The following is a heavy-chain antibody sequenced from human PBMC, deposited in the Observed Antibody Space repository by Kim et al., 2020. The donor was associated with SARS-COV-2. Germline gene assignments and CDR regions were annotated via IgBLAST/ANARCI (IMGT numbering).Heavy chain of an antibody. J-gene: IGHJ6*02. CDR2: INPSGGST. V-gene: IGHV1-46*01. CDR1: GYTFTSYY. D-gene: IGHD1-1*01. CDR3: ARVSTGTDWNDAARPYYYYGMDV. Sequence: ASVKVSCKASGYTFTSYYMHWVRQAPGQGLEWMGIINPSGGSTSYAQKFQGRVTMTRDTSTSTVYMELSSLRSEDTAVYYCARVSTGTDWNDAARPYYYYGMDVWGQGTTVTVSS.